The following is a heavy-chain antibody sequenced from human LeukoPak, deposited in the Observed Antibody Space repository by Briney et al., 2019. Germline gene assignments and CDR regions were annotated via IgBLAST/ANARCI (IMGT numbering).Heavy chain of an antibody. J-gene: IGHJ4*02. CDR1: GYRFRGYW. CDR2: IYPADSDT. V-gene: IGHV5-51*01. CDR3: ATPHDATAYYYDSSGYFY. D-gene: IGHD3-22*01. Sequence: GESLKISCKGSGYRFRGYWIAWVRQMPGKGLEWMGIIYPADSDTRYSPSFQGQVTISADKSITTAYLQWSSLRASDTAMYYCATPHDATAYYYDSSGYFYWGQGTLVTVSS.